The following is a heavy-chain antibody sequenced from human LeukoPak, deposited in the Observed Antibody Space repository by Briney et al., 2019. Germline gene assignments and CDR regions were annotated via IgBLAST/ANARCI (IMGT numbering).Heavy chain of an antibody. D-gene: IGHD3-3*01. Sequence: SETLSLTCTVSGVSISSYYWSWIRQPPGKGLEWIGYLFPGGSTNYNPTLKSRMTMSLDTSKNQLSLKLTSVTAADTAVYFCARDITKRFGFDYWGQGALVTVSS. J-gene: IGHJ4*02. CDR1: GVSISSYY. CDR3: ARDITKRFGFDY. V-gene: IGHV4-59*01. CDR2: LFPGGST.